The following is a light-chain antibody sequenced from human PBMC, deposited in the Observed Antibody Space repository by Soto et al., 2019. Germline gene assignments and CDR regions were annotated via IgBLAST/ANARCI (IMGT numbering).Light chain of an antibody. V-gene: IGKV3-15*01. Sequence: EIVMTQSPATLSVSPGERATLSCRASQSVSSNLAWYQQKLGQAPRLLIYGASTRATGIPARFSGSGSGTAFTLTTSSLQSEDFEFSYYQNYNNWCTFGQGTKVEIK. J-gene: IGKJ1*01. CDR1: QSVSSN. CDR2: GAS. CDR3: QNYNNWCT.